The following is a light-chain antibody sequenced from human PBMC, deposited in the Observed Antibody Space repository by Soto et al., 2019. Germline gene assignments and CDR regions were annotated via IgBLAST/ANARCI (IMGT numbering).Light chain of an antibody. J-gene: IGKJ4*01. V-gene: IGKV3-15*01. Sequence: ETVMTQSPATVSVSPGERATLSCRASRSVSTDLAWYQQKPGQAPRLLIYDTSARATGIPARFSGSGSGTEFTLTISSLQSEDFAVYFCKQYNTWPSPTFGGGTKVDLK. CDR1: RSVSTD. CDR3: KQYNTWPSPT. CDR2: DTS.